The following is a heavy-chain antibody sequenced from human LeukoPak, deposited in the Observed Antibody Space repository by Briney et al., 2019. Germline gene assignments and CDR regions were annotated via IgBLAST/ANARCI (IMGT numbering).Heavy chain of an antibody. CDR1: GGSISSSNFH. V-gene: IGHV4-39*07. CDR2: IFYSGST. D-gene: IGHD3-3*01. CDR3: ARVLAPYDFWSGYSPYYFDY. Sequence: SETLSLTCTVSGGSISSSNFHWGWVRQPPGKGLEWIGHIFYSGSTYYNPSLKSRVTISVDTSKNQFSLKLSSVTAADTAVYYCARVLAPYDFWSGYSPYYFDYWGQGTLVTVSS. J-gene: IGHJ4*02.